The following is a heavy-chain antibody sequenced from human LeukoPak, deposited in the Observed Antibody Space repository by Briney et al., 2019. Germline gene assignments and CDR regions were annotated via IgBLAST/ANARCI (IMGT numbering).Heavy chain of an antibody. D-gene: IGHD3-10*01. J-gene: IGHJ4*02. CDR2: ISAYNGNT. V-gene: IGHV1-18*01. Sequence: GASVKVSCKASGYTFTSYGISWVRQAPGQGLEWMGWISAYNGNTNYAQKLQGRVTMTTDTSTSTAYMELRSLRSEDTAVYYCATESGELLYPYYSDYWGQGTLVTVSS. CDR3: ATESGELLYPYYSDY. CDR1: GYTFTSYG.